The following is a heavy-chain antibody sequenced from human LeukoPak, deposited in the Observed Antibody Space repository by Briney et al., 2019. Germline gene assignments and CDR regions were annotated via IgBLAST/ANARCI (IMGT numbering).Heavy chain of an antibody. J-gene: IGHJ4*02. D-gene: IGHD6-13*01. Sequence: PSQTLSLTCTVSGGSISSGGYYWSWIRQHPGKGLEWIGYIYYNGSTYYNPSLKSRVTISVDTSKNQFSLKLSSVTAADTAVYYCARALHSSSWPYFDYWGQGTLVTVSS. V-gene: IGHV4-31*03. CDR1: GGSISSGGYY. CDR3: ARALHSSSWPYFDY. CDR2: IYYNGST.